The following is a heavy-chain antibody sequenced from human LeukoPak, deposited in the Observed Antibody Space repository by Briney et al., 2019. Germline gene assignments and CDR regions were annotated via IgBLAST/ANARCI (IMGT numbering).Heavy chain of an antibody. CDR1: GFTFSSYS. Sequence: PGGSLRLSCAASGFTFSSYSMNWVRQAPGKGLGWVSSISSSSYIYYADSVKGRFTISRDNAKNSLYLQMNSLRAEDTAVYYCARDLYYDSSGYFDYWGQGTLVTVSS. J-gene: IGHJ4*02. CDR3: ARDLYYDSSGYFDY. V-gene: IGHV3-21*01. D-gene: IGHD3-22*01. CDR2: ISSSSYI.